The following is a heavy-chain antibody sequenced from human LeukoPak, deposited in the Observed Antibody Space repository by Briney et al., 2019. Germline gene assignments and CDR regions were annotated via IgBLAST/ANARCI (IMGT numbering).Heavy chain of an antibody. D-gene: IGHD3-16*02. V-gene: IGHV3-23*01. J-gene: IGHJ4*02. Sequence: PGGSLRLSCAASGFTFSSYAMSWVRQAPGKGLEWVSAISGSGGSTYYADSVKGRFTISRDNSKNTLYLQMNSLRAEDTAVYYCAKDSRTRYYDYVWGSYRYTGHFDYWGQGTLVTVSS. CDR3: AKDSRTRYYDYVWGSYRYTGHFDY. CDR1: GFTFSSYA. CDR2: ISGSGGST.